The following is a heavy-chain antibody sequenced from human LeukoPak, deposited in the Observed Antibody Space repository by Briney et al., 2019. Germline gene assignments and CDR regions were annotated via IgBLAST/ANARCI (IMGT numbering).Heavy chain of an antibody. J-gene: IGHJ5*02. D-gene: IGHD6-13*01. CDR2: INTNTGNP. CDR1: GYTFTSYA. CDR3: AGGGRVYSSSRGNWFDP. V-gene: IGHV7-4-1*02. Sequence: ASVKVSCKASGYTFTSYAMNWVRQAPGQGLEWMGWINTNTGNPTYAQGFTGRFVFSLDTSVSTAYPQISSLKAEDTAVYYCAGGGRVYSSSRGNWFDPWGQGTLVTVSS.